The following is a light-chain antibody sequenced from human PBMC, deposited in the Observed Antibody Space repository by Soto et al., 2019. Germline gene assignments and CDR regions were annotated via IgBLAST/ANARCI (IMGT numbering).Light chain of an antibody. Sequence: EIVLTQSPATLSVSPGERAALSCRASQSFSSNLAWYQQKPGQAPRLLTYRASTRATGVPARFSGSGSGTEFTLTISSLQSEDFAVYYCQQFNSWPLTFGGGTKVDIK. V-gene: IGKV3-15*01. J-gene: IGKJ4*01. CDR2: RAS. CDR3: QQFNSWPLT. CDR1: QSFSSN.